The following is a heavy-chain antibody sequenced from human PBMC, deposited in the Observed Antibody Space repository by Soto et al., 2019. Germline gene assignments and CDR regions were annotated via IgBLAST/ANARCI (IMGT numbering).Heavy chain of an antibody. CDR3: ARDRGGYNRRGAFDI. Sequence: QVQLVESGGGVVQPGRSLRLSCAASGFTFSSYAMHWVRQAPGKGLEWVAVISYDGSNKYYADSVKGRFTISRDNSKNTLDLQMNSLRAEDTAVYYCARDRGGYNRRGAFDIWGQGTMVTVSS. D-gene: IGHD5-12*01. J-gene: IGHJ3*02. CDR2: ISYDGSNK. V-gene: IGHV3-30-3*01. CDR1: GFTFSSYA.